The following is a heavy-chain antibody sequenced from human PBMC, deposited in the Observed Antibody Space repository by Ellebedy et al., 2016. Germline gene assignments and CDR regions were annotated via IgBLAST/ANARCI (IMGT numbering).Heavy chain of an antibody. CDR2: IDHSGST. Sequence: SETLSLXXAVYGGSFRDYYWSWIRQPPGKGLECIGEIDHSGSTNYNPSLRSRVTISVDTSKNQFSLKLDSVSAADTAVYYCARESRAIVVVPGAKYYHHYMDVWGKGTTVTVSS. CDR3: ARESRAIVVVPGAKYYHHYMDV. V-gene: IGHV4-34*01. CDR1: GGSFRDYY. D-gene: IGHD2-2*01. J-gene: IGHJ6*03.